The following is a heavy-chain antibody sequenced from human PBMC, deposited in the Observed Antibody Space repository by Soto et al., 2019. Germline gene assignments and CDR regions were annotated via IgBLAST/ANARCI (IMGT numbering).Heavy chain of an antibody. D-gene: IGHD2-15*01. CDR3: ARHGGLGYCSGGSCYPRGAYYYYGMDV. CDR1: GYSFTSYW. CDR2: IYPGDSDT. V-gene: IGHV5-51*01. J-gene: IGHJ6*02. Sequence: PGESLKISCKGSGYSFTSYWIGWVRQMPGKGLEWMGIIYPGDSDTRYSPSFQGQVTISADKSISTAYLQWSSLKASDTAMYYCARHGGLGYCSGGSCYPRGAYYYYGMDVWGQGTTVTVSS.